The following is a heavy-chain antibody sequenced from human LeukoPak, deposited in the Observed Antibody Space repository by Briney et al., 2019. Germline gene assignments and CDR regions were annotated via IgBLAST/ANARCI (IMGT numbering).Heavy chain of an antibody. D-gene: IGHD2-15*01. J-gene: IGHJ4*02. V-gene: IGHV3-11*06. CDR2: ISSSSSYT. CDR3: ARELRPYYFDY. CDR1: GFTFSDYY. Sequence: PGGSLRLSCAASGFTFSDYYMSWIRQAPGKGPEWVSYISSSSSYTNYADSVKGRFTISRDNAKNSLYLQMNSLRAEDTAVYYCARELRPYYFDYWGQGTLVTVSS.